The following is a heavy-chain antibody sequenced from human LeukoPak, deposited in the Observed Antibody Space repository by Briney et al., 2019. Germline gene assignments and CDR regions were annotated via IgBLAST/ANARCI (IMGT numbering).Heavy chain of an antibody. D-gene: IGHD6-13*01. V-gene: IGHV3-23*01. CDR2: ISGSGSST. CDR1: GFTFSSYA. J-gene: IGHJ3*02. Sequence: PGGSLRLSCGASGFTFSSYAMSWVRQAPGKGLEWVSAISGSGSSTYYADSVKGRFTISRDNSKNTLYLQMNSLRAEDTAVYYCARPGYSSSWSAFDIWGQGTMVTVSS. CDR3: ARPGYSSSWSAFDI.